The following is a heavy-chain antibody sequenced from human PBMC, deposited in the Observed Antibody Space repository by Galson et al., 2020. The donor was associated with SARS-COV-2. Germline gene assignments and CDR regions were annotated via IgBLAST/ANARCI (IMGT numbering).Heavy chain of an antibody. Sequence: SGTPLVKRTQTLKLTCTFTGFSLNTSGICVGWIRQTQAKALEWPAFTDWDDDKYYSTSLKTRLTISKDTAKNQVVLTMTNMDPVDTATYYCARMSTTGTTLGDCYCCGMDVWGQGTTVTVSS. J-gene: IGHJ6*02. D-gene: IGHD1-1*01. CDR3: ARMSTTGTTLGDCYCCGMDV. CDR1: GFSLNTSGIC. CDR2: TDWDDDK. V-gene: IGHV2-70*01.